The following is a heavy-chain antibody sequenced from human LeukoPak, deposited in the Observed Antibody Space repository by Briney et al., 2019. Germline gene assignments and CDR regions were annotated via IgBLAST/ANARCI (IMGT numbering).Heavy chain of an antibody. Sequence: GRSLRLSCAASGFTFSSYAMHWVRQAPGKGLEWVAVISYDGSNKYYADSVKGRFTISRDNSKNTLYLQMNSLRAEDTAVYYCARDWGVDYGDYGVFDYWGQGTLVTVSS. D-gene: IGHD4-17*01. CDR3: ARDWGVDYGDYGVFDY. CDR2: ISYDGSNK. CDR1: GFTFSSYA. V-gene: IGHV3-30-3*01. J-gene: IGHJ4*02.